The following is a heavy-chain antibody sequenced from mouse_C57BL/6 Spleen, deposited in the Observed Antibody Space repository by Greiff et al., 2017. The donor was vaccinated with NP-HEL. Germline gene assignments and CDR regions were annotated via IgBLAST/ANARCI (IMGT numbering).Heavy chain of an antibody. V-gene: IGHV1-4*01. CDR2: INPSSGYT. Sequence: QVQLQQSGAELARPGASVKMSCKASGYTFTSYTMHWVKQRPGQGLEWIGYINPSSGYTKYNQKFKDKATLTADKSSSTAYMQLSSLTSEDSAVYYCARRAGGSSYNWYCDVWGTGTTVTVSS. J-gene: IGHJ1*03. CDR1: GYTFTSYT. D-gene: IGHD1-1*01. CDR3: ARRAGGSSYNWYCDV.